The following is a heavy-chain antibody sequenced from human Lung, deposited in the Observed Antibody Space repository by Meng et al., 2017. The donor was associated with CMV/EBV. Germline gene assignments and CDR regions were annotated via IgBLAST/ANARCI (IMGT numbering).Heavy chain of an antibody. J-gene: IGHJ4*02. D-gene: IGHD4-23*01. CDR3: ASDYGGNSALY. V-gene: IGHV4-34*01. CDR2: INHSGST. CDR1: GGSFSGYY. Sequence: SXTXSLXCAVYGGSFSGYYWSWIRQPPGKGLEWIGEINHSGSTNYNSSLKSRVTISVDTSKNQFSLKLSSVTAADTAVYYCASDYGGNSALYWGQGTLVTVSS.